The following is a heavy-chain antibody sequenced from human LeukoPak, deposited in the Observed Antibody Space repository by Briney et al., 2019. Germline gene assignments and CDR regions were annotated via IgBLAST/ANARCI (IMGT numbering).Heavy chain of an antibody. CDR3: ARHPDYDFWSGYSYNWFDP. CDR2: IYHSGST. J-gene: IGHJ5*02. V-gene: IGHV4-38-2*01. D-gene: IGHD3-3*01. CDR1: GYSISSGYY. Sequence: ASETLPLTCAVSGYSISSGYYWGWIRQPPGQGLEWIGSIYHSGSTYYNPSLKSRVTISVDTSKNQFSLKLSSVTAADTAVYYCARHPDYDFWSGYSYNWFDPWGQGTLVTVSS.